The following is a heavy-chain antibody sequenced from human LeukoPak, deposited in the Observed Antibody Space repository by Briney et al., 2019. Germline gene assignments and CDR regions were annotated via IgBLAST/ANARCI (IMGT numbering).Heavy chain of an antibody. V-gene: IGHV4-39*07. CDR1: GGSISSSSYY. CDR3: ARARYSGYDYNPYFDY. J-gene: IGHJ4*02. D-gene: IGHD5-12*01. Sequence: SETLSLTCTVAGGSISSSSYYWGWIRQPPGKGLEWIGRIYYSGSTNYNPSLKSRVTISVDTSKNQFSLKLSSVTAADTAVYYCARARYSGYDYNPYFDYWGQGTLVTVSS. CDR2: IYYSGST.